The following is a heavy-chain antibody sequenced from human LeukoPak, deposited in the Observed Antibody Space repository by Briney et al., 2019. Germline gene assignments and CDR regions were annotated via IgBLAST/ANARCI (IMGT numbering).Heavy chain of an antibody. CDR3: ARVGCSSSSCYDWFDP. Sequence: SETLSLTCAVYGGSFSGYYWSWIRQPPGKGLEWIGEINHSGSTNYNPSLKSRVTIPVDTSKNQFSLKLSSVTAADTAVYYCARVGCSSSSCYDWFDPWGQGTLVTLSS. V-gene: IGHV4-34*01. CDR2: INHSGST. CDR1: GGSFSGYY. D-gene: IGHD2-15*01. J-gene: IGHJ5*02.